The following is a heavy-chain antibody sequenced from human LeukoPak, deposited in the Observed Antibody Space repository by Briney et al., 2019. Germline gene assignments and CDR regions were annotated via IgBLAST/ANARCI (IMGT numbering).Heavy chain of an antibody. CDR1: GFTVSSNY. V-gene: IGHV3-53*01. D-gene: IGHD3-22*01. CDR2: IYSGGST. Sequence: GGSLRLSCAASGFTVSSNYMSWVRQAPGKGLEWVSVIYSGGSTYYADSVKGRFTISRDNSKNTLYLQMNSLRVEDTAVYYCARDGPYYYDSSGPRPEAFDIWGQGTMVTVSS. CDR3: ARDGPYYYDSSGPRPEAFDI. J-gene: IGHJ3*02.